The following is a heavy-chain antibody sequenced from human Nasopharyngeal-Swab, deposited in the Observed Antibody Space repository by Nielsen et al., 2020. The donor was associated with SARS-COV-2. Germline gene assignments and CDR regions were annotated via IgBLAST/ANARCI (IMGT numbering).Heavy chain of an antibody. CDR1: GFTFSSYA. CDR3: ATQQFNYENNYHFYMDV. CDR2: ISGSGGST. Sequence: GGSLRLSCAASGFTFSSYAMSWVRQAPGKGLEWVSAISGSGGSTYYADSVKGRFTISRDNSKNTLYLQMNSLRAEDTAVYYCATQQFNYENNYHFYMDVWGKGTMVTVSS. V-gene: IGHV3-23*01. J-gene: IGHJ6*03. D-gene: IGHD1-7*01.